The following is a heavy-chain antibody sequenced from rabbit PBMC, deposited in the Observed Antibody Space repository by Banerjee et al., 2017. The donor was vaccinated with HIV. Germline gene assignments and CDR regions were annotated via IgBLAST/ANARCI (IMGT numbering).Heavy chain of an antibody. CDR3: ARKGASSSNYYFNL. CDR2: IYTGNGNT. V-gene: IGHV1S45*01. CDR1: GFDFSSYHM. J-gene: IGHJ4*01. D-gene: IGHD8-1*01. Sequence: QEQLKETGGGLVQPGGSLTLSCKASGFDFSSYHMSWVRQAPGKGLEWIGCIYTGNGNTYYASWAKGRFTISKTSSTTVTLQMTSLTAADTATYFCARKGASSSNYYFNLWGPGTLVTVS.